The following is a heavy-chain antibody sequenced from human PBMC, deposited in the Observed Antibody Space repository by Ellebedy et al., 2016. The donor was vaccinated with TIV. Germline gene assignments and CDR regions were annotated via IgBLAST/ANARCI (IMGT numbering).Heavy chain of an antibody. CDR2: ISADGTNT. D-gene: IGHD3-10*01. V-gene: IGHV3-74*01. CDR1: GFTFSSYW. CDR3: ARDGGSGKPFDH. Sequence: GESLKISCAASGFTFSSYWIHWVRQAPGKGLVWVARISADGTNTHYADSVTGRFTISRDNAKNSLHLQMNSLRPEDTAVYYCARDGGSGKPFDHWGQGTLVTVSS. J-gene: IGHJ5*02.